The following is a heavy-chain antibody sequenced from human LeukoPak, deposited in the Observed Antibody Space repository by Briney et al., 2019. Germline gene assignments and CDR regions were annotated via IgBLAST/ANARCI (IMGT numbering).Heavy chain of an antibody. CDR2: IYYSGSS. V-gene: IGHV4-39*07. CDR1: GGSISSSSSY. J-gene: IGHJ5*02. CDR3: ARLSSLANIAARGRTWLDP. D-gene: IGHD6-6*01. Sequence: SETLSLTCSVSGGSISSSSSYWGWIRQPPGKGLEWIGSIYYSGSSFDNPALKSRVTISVDTSKNQFSLKLNSVTAADTAVYYCARLSSLANIAARGRTWLDPWGQGSLVTVSS.